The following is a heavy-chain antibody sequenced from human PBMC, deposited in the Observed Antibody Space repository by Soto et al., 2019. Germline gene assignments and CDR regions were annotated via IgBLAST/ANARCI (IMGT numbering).Heavy chain of an antibody. CDR1: GYTFTGYD. V-gene: IGHV1-8*01. CDR2: MNPNSGNT. D-gene: IGHD6-13*01. Sequence: ASVKVSCKASGYTFTGYDINWVRQATGQGLEWMGWMNPNSGNTGYAQKFQGRVTMTRNTSISTAYMELSSLRSEDTAVYYCGRGQSIAAAGTIYYYYYYMDVWGKGTTVTVSS. CDR3: GRGQSIAAAGTIYYYYYYMDV. J-gene: IGHJ6*03.